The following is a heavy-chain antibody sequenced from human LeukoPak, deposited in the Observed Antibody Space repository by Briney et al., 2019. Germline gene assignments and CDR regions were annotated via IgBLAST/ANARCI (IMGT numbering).Heavy chain of an antibody. J-gene: IGHJ4*02. CDR2: ISPDGSDK. V-gene: IGHV3-7*01. D-gene: IGHD2-15*01. CDR3: ARGIVVVVGASDHFDY. Sequence: GGSLRLSCVASEFTFSTYWMNWVRQAPGKGLERVGTISPDGSDKYYVDTVKGRFTISRDNAKPSLYLQINSLRADDPALYFCARGIVVVVGASDHFDYWGQGTLITVSS. CDR1: EFTFSTYW.